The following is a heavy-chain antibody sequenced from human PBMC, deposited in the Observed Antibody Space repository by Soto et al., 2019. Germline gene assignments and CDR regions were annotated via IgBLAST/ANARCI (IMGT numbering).Heavy chain of an antibody. J-gene: IGHJ6*03. Sequence: EVQLVESGGGLVQPGGSLRLSCAASEFTFSGRSVHWVRQAPGKGLVWVSGIDKVGTDSNYADSVKGRFTSSRDNDKNTVYLQMKILRVEDTAVYYCAGGWVGPDVWGNGTAVTVSS. V-gene: IGHV3-74*01. CDR1: EFTFSGRS. D-gene: IGHD3-16*01. CDR3: AGGWVGPDV. CDR2: IDKVGTDS.